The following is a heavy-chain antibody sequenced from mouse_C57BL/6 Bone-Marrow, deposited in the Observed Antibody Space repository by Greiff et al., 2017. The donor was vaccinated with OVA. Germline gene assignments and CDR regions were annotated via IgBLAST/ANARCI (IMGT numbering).Heavy chain of an antibody. Sequence: VQLQQSGPELVKPGASVKISCKASGYTFTDYYMNWVKQSHGKSLEWIGDINPNNGGTSYNQKFKGKATLTVDKSSSTAYMELRSLTSEDSAVYYCARRGYGSDYWGQGTTRTVSS. CDR1: GYTFTDYY. CDR3: ARRGYGSDY. CDR2: INPNNGGT. V-gene: IGHV1-26*01. D-gene: IGHD1-1*01. J-gene: IGHJ2*01.